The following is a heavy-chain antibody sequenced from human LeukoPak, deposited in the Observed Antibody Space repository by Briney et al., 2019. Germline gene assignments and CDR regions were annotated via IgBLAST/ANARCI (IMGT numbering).Heavy chain of an antibody. CDR2: IHPHGREQ. CDR3: ASQSYARFDP. D-gene: IGHD3-16*01. Sequence: GGSLRLSCAASGFSFSTYGMQWVRQAPGKGLEWVGNIHPHGREQYPVDSVKGRFTISRDNARNSLFLQMNSLGVEDTAVYYCASQSYARFDPWGQGTLVTVSS. V-gene: IGHV3-7*01. J-gene: IGHJ5*02. CDR1: GFSFSTYG.